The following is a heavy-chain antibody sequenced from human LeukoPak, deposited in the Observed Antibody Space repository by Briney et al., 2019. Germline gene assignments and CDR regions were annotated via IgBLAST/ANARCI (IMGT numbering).Heavy chain of an antibody. CDR3: AKDINKYYYYGMDV. CDR2: ISGSGGST. Sequence: GGSLRLSCAASGFTFSSYAMSWVRQAPGKGLEWVSAISGSGGSTYYADSVKGRFTISRDNSKNTLYLQMNSLRAEDTALYYCAKDINKYYYYGMDVWGQGTTVTVSS. J-gene: IGHJ6*02. CDR1: GFTFSSYA. V-gene: IGHV3-23*01. D-gene: IGHD1-14*01.